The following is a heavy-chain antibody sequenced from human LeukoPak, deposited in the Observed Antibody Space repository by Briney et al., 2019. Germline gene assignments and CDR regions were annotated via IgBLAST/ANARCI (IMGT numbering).Heavy chain of an antibody. D-gene: IGHD3-16*02. Sequence: SGTLSLTCTVSPSSITRGQYWGWIRQPPGKGLEWIGSMYHSGTTYYNASLKSRVTISLDTSKTQFSLRLKSLTAADTAIYYCARHRQYMDAWGKGTTVTVSS. J-gene: IGHJ6*03. CDR3: ARHRQYMDA. CDR2: MYHSGTT. CDR1: PSSITRGQY. V-gene: IGHV4-38-2*02.